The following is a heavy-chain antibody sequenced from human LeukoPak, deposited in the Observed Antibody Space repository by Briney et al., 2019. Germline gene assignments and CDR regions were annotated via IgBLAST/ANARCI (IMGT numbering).Heavy chain of an antibody. Sequence: PGGSLTLSCVTSGFTFSGSAMHWVRQASGKGLEWVARIRSKANDYATGYTDSVKGRFIISRDDSKNTAYLQMNSLRTEDSAVYYCTRRPTPGSKAPVSTFGYWGQGTRVTVSS. D-gene: IGHD1-14*01. CDR1: GFTFSGSA. CDR2: IRSKANDYAT. J-gene: IGHJ4*02. CDR3: TRRPTPGSKAPVSTFGY. V-gene: IGHV3-73*01.